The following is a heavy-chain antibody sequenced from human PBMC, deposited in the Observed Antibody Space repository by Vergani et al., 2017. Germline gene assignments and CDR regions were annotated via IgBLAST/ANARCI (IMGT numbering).Heavy chain of an antibody. Sequence: QVQLQESGPGLVKPSETLSLTCTVSGGSISSYYWSWIRQPPGKGLEWIGYIYYSGSTNYNPSLNSRVTISVDTSKNQFSLKLSSVTAADTAVYYCARTRTRGGAFDIWGQGTMVTVSS. J-gene: IGHJ3*02. D-gene: IGHD1-14*01. V-gene: IGHV4-59*01. CDR3: ARTRTRGGAFDI. CDR2: IYYSGST. CDR1: GGSISSYY.